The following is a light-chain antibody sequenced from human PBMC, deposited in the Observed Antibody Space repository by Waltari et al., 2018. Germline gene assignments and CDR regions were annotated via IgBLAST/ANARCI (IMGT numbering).Light chain of an antibody. V-gene: IGKV1-5*01. CDR2: AAS. Sequence: DIQMTQSPSTLSASVGDRVIITCRASQSISTWLAWYQQKPGKAPKLLIFAASSLQTGVPSRFSGSGSGTEFTLTINSLQPDDFATYYCQHYNAYPFTFGPGTKVDIK. J-gene: IGKJ3*01. CDR1: QSISTW. CDR3: QHYNAYPFT.